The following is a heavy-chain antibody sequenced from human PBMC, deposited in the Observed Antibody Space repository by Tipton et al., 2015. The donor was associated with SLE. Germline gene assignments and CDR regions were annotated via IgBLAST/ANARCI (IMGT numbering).Heavy chain of an antibody. Sequence: SLRLSCAASGFTFSNYAMDWVRQAPGKGLEWVAVIWYDGSNKYYADSVKGRFTISRDNSKNTLYLQMNSLRADDTAVYYCARVLGSYYGMDVWGQGTTVTVSS. CDR2: IWYDGSNK. D-gene: IGHD6-13*01. V-gene: IGHV3-30*04. CDR1: GFTFSNYA. J-gene: IGHJ6*02. CDR3: ARVLGSYYGMDV.